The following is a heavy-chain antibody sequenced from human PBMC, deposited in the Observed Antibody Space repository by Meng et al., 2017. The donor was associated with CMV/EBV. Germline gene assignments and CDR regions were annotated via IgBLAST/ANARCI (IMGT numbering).Heavy chain of an antibody. D-gene: IGHD3-22*01. CDR3: AGGYYGSGGFALDY. J-gene: IGHJ4*02. Sequence: AGSGFIVSGNYVTWVRQAPGKGLRWVTVVSHDDTTYYADSVKGRFTISRDTSKNTVYLQLDNLRAEDTAMYYCAGGYYGSGGFALDYWGQGTLVTVSS. V-gene: IGHV3-53*01. CDR1: GFIVSGNY. CDR2: VSHDDTT.